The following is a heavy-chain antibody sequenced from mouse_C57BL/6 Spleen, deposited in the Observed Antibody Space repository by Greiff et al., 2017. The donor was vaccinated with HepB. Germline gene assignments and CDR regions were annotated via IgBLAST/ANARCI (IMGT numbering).Heavy chain of an antibody. V-gene: IGHV1-76*01. CDR3: ALIYYDYDGFAY. D-gene: IGHD2-4*01. J-gene: IGHJ3*01. CDR1: GYTFTDYY. Sequence: QVQLQQSGAELVRPGASVKLSCKASGYTFTDYYINWVKQRPGQGLEWIARIYPGSGNTYYNEKFKGKATLTAEKSSSTAYMQLSSLTSEDSAVYFCALIYYDYDGFAYWGQGTLVTVSA. CDR2: IYPGSGNT.